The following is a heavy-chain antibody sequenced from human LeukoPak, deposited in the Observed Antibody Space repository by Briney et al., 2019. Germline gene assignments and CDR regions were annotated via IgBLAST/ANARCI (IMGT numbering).Heavy chain of an antibody. D-gene: IGHD3-10*01. J-gene: IGHJ4*02. V-gene: IGHV1-18*01. CDR3: ARKGRGPYGSVNGYFDY. Sequence: ASVKVSCKASGYTFTSYGISWVRQAPGQGLEWMGWISAYDGNTNYAQKLQGRVTMTTDTSTSTAYMELRSLRSDDTPVYYCARKGRGPYGSVNGYFDYWGQGTLVTVSS. CDR2: ISAYDGNT. CDR1: GYTFTSYG.